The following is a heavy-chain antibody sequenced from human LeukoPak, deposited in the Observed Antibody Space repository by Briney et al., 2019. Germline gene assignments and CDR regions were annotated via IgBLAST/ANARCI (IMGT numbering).Heavy chain of an antibody. V-gene: IGHV3-48*01. D-gene: IGHD3-10*01. CDR1: GFTFSSYS. CDR3: ARGPGLVELWFGELFGAFDI. J-gene: IGHJ3*02. CDR2: ISSSSSTI. Sequence: GGSLRLSCAASGFTFSSYSMNWVRQAPGKGLEWVSYISSSSSTIYYADSVKGRFTISRDNAKNSLYLQMNSLRAEDTAVYYCARGPGLVELWFGELFGAFDIWGQGTMVTVSS.